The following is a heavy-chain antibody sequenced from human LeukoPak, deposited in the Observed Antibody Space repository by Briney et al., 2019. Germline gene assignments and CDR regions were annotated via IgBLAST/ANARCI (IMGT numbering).Heavy chain of an antibody. J-gene: IGHJ1*01. CDR1: GYTFTSYG. CDR2: ISTYNGNT. D-gene: IGHD6-6*01. Sequence: ASVKVSCKASGYTFTSYGICWVRQAPGQGLEWMGWISTYNGNTNYAQKLQGRVTMTTGTSTSTAYMELRSLRSDDTAVYYCARDLVKVGPFQHWGQGTLVTVSS. V-gene: IGHV1-18*01. CDR3: ARDLVKVGPFQH.